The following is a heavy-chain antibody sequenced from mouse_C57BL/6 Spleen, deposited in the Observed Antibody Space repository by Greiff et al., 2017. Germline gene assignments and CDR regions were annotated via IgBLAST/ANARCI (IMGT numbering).Heavy chain of an antibody. V-gene: IGHV1-78*01. CDR3: ARSEYYGSSFDY. J-gene: IGHJ2*01. D-gene: IGHD1-1*01. CDR2: IYPRDGST. CDR1: GYTFTDHT. Sequence: VQLQQSDAELVKPGASVKLSCKASGYTFTDHTIHWMKQRPEQGLEWIGYIYPRDGSTKCNEKFKGKATLTADKSSSTAYMQLNSLTSEDSAVYFCARSEYYGSSFDYWGQGTTLTVSS.